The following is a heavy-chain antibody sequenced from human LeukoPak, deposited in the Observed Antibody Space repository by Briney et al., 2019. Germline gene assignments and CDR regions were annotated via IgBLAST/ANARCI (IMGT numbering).Heavy chain of an antibody. J-gene: IGHJ3*02. D-gene: IGHD6-13*01. CDR2: INHSGST. V-gene: IGHV4-34*01. Sequence: SETLSLTCAVYGGSFSGYYWSWIRQPPGKGPEWIGEINHSGSTNYNPSLKSRVTISVDTSKNQFSLKLSSVTAADTAVYYCARYSSSWYRATYAFDIWGQGTMVTVSS. CDR3: ARYSSSWYRATYAFDI. CDR1: GGSFSGYY.